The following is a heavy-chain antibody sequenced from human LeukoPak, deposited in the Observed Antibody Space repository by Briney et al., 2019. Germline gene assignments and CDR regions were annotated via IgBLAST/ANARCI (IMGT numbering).Heavy chain of an antibody. D-gene: IGHD3-22*01. CDR2: ISGSGGST. Sequence: PGGSLRLSCAASGFTFSSYAMSWVRQAPGKGLEWVSAISGSGGSTYYADSVKDRFTISRDNSKNTLYLQMNSLRAEDTAVYYCAKDHDSSGYYYFDYWGQGTLVTVSS. V-gene: IGHV3-23*01. CDR1: GFTFSSYA. J-gene: IGHJ4*02. CDR3: AKDHDSSGYYYFDY.